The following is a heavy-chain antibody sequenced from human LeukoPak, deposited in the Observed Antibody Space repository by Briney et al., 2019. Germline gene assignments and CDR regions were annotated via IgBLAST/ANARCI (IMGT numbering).Heavy chain of an antibody. V-gene: IGHV3-30*14. CDR2: ISYDGSNK. CDR1: GFTFSDYY. CDR3: ARDLGTNDAFDI. D-gene: IGHD7-27*01. J-gene: IGHJ3*02. Sequence: GGSLRLSCAASGFTFSDYYMSWIRQAPGKGLEWVAVISYDGSNKYYADSVKGRFTISRDNSKNTVFLQMNTLRAEDTAVYYCARDLGTNDAFDIWGQGTMLTVSS.